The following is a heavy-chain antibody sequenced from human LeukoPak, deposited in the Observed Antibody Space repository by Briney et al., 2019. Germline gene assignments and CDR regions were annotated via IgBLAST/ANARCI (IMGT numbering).Heavy chain of an antibody. CDR3: ARDQEGFDY. Sequence: ASVTVSFTASGYTFTINYIHWVRQAPGQGLEWMGMIYPRDGSTSYAQKFQGRVTVTRDTSTSTVHMELSGLRSEDTAVYYCARDQEGFDYWGQGTLVTVSS. J-gene: IGHJ4*02. CDR1: GYTFTINY. V-gene: IGHV1-46*01. CDR2: IYPRDGST.